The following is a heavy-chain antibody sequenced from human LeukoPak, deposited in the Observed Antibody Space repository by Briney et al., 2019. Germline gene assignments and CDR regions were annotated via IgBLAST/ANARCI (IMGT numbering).Heavy chain of an antibody. CDR3: AREATSSYYLDY. D-gene: IGHD3-10*01. CDR2: ISSSSSYI. J-gene: IGHJ4*02. V-gene: IGHV3-21*01. Sequence: GGSLRLSCAVSGFTFSSYTMNWVRQTPGKGLEWVSSISSSSSYIYYADSVKGRFTISRDNAKNSLYLQMNSLRAEDTAVYYCAREATSSYYLDYWGQGTLVTVS. CDR1: GFTFSSYT.